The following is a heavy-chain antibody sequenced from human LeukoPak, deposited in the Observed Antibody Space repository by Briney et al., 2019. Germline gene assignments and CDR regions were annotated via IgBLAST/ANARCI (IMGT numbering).Heavy chain of an antibody. V-gene: IGHV1-8*01. Sequence: ASVKVSCKASGYTFTSYDINWVRQATGQGLEWMGWMNPNSGNTGYAQKFQGRVTMTRNTSISTAYMELSRLRSDDTAVYYCASWITMVRGVYGDFDYWGQGTLVTVSS. CDR3: ASWITMVRGVYGDFDY. CDR2: MNPNSGNT. D-gene: IGHD3-10*01. J-gene: IGHJ4*02. CDR1: GYTFTSYD.